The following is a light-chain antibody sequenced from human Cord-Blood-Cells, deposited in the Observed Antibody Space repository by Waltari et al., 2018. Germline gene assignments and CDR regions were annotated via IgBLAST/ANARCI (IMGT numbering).Light chain of an antibody. CDR2: DVS. Sequence: QSALTQPASVSGSPGQSITISCTGTSSDVGGYNYVSWYQQHPGKAPKLMIYDVSIRPSGVSNPFPGSKSGTTASLTISGLQAEDEAYYYCSSYTSSSTVVFGGGTKLTVL. CDR1: SSDVGGYNY. V-gene: IGLV2-14*01. CDR3: SSYTSSSTVV. J-gene: IGLJ2*01.